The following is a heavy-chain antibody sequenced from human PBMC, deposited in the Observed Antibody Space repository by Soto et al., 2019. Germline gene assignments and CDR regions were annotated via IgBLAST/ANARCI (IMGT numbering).Heavy chain of an antibody. CDR3: ATRLITMVRGVIITRTWFDP. D-gene: IGHD3-10*01. Sequence: QVQLVQSGAEVKKPGASVKVSCKVSGYTLTELSMHWVRQAPGKGLEWMGGFDPEDGETIYAQKFQGRVTMTEDTSTDTAYMELSSLRSEDTAVYYCATRLITMVRGVIITRTWFDPWGPGTLVTVSS. CDR1: GYTLTELS. CDR2: FDPEDGET. J-gene: IGHJ5*02. V-gene: IGHV1-24*01.